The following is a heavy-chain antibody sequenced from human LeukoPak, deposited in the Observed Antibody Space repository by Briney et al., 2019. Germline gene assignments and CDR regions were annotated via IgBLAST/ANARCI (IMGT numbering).Heavy chain of an antibody. Sequence: PSETLSLTCTVSGGSISSYYWSWIRQPPGKGLEWIGYIYYSGSTNYNPSLKSRVTISVDRSKNQFSLKLSSVTAADTAVYYCAREDIVVVPANGGNAFDIWGQGTMVTVSS. CDR1: GGSISSYY. J-gene: IGHJ3*02. CDR2: IYYSGST. D-gene: IGHD2-2*01. V-gene: IGHV4-59*12. CDR3: AREDIVVVPANGGNAFDI.